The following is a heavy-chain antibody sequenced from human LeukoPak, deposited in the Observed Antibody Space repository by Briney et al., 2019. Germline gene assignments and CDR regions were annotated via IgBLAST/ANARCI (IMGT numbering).Heavy chain of an antibody. CDR3: AKGAVQGYYGSGTPGH. J-gene: IGHJ4*02. CDR1: GFTFSSFA. CDR2: ILAGGAT. D-gene: IGHD3-10*01. V-gene: IGHV3-23*01. Sequence: GGSLRLSCAASGFTFSSFAMAWVRQTPEKGLQWVSGILAGGATYYADSVKGRFTISRDNSKNTLYLQMNSLRAEDTAVYYCAKGAVQGYYGSGTPGHWGQGTLVTVSS.